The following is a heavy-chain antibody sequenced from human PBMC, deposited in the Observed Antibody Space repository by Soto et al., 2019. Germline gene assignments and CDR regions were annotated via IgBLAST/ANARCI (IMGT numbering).Heavy chain of an antibody. Sequence: QVQLVQSGAEVKKPGASVKVSCKASGYTFTSYDINWVRQATGQGLEWMGWINPNSGNTGYAQKFQGRVTMTRNNSISTAYMELSSLRSEDTAVYYCARRLLGAGPAAAALKNAFDIWGQGTMVTVSS. CDR3: ARRLLGAGPAAAALKNAFDI. V-gene: IGHV1-8*01. J-gene: IGHJ3*02. D-gene: IGHD3-16*01. CDR2: INPNSGNT. CDR1: GYTFTSYD.